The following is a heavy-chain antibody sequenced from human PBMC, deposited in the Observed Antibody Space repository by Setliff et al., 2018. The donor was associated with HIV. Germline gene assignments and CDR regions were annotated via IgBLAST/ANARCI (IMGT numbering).Heavy chain of an antibody. Sequence: GASVKVSCKASSYTFTNYGISWVRQAPGQRLEWMGWINAGNGDTKFSAKFQGRGTITRDTSESIAYMELSRLRSEDTGVYYWATDDGAVVGTCDHWGQGTLVTVSS. CDR2: INAGNGDT. D-gene: IGHD1-26*01. CDR3: ATDDGAVVGTCDH. V-gene: IGHV1-3*01. J-gene: IGHJ5*02. CDR1: SYTFTNYG.